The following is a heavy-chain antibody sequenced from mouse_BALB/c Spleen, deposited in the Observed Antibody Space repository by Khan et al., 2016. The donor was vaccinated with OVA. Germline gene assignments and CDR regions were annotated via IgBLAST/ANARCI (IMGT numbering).Heavy chain of an antibody. D-gene: IGHD1-1*01. CDR2: ISYSGNT. CDR1: GYSITTNYT. V-gene: IGHV3-2*02. CDR3: ARKNYYGYAVDD. Sequence: EVQLQESGPGLVKPSQSLSLSCTATGYSITTNYTCDLIRKLPGNILECMGYISYSGNTSYNPSLKGRISITRDTSTNPFFLQLNSVTTEDTATYYCARKNYYGYAVDDWGEGTSVIVSS. J-gene: IGHJ4*01.